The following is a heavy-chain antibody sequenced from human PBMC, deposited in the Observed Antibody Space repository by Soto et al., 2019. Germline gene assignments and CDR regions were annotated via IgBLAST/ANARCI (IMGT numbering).Heavy chain of an antibody. V-gene: IGHV3-74*01. CDR2: VNPDGTIT. J-gene: IGHJ4*02. Sequence: VGSLRLSCAASGYTFSHYWMHWVRQAPGKGLVWVSRVNPDGTITTYADSVKGRFTISRDNSKDTLYLQMNSLRAEDTALYYCASKATSDAYYPFDYWGQGSLVTVSS. D-gene: IGHD3-16*01. CDR3: ASKATSDAYYPFDY. CDR1: GYTFSHYW.